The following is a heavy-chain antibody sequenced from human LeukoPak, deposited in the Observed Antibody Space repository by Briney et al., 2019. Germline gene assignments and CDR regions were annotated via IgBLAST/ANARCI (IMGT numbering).Heavy chain of an antibody. Sequence: GGSLRLSCAASGFTFSSYAMSWVRQAPGKGLEWVSYISSSGSTIYYADSVKGRFTISRDNAKNSLYLQMNSLRAEGTAVYYCARERWFFDYWGQGTLVTVSS. V-gene: IGHV3-48*04. CDR2: ISSSGSTI. J-gene: IGHJ4*02. CDR1: GFTFSSYA. CDR3: ARERWFFDY. D-gene: IGHD2-15*01.